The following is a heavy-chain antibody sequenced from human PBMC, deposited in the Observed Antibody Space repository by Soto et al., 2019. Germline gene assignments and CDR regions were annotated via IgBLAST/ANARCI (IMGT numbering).Heavy chain of an antibody. V-gene: IGHV3-30*18. D-gene: IGHD3-22*01. Sequence: QVQLVESGGGVVQPGRSLRLSCAASGFTFSSYGMHWVRQAPGKGLEWVAVISYDGSNKYYADSVKGRFTISRDNSKNTLYLQMNSLRAEDTAVYYCAKGEHYYDSSGYSPYYYYGMDVWGQGTTVTVSS. CDR3: AKGEHYYDSSGYSPYYYYGMDV. CDR2: ISYDGSNK. CDR1: GFTFSSYG. J-gene: IGHJ6*02.